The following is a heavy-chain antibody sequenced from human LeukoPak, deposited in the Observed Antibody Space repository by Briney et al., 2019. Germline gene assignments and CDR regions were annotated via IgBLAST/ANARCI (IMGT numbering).Heavy chain of an antibody. CDR3: AKDKFSTTMGIPAARLGLDV. J-gene: IGHJ6*02. D-gene: IGHD3-10*01. Sequence: SGGSLRLSCAASEFTVSNHAMSWVRQAPGKGLEWVASISGSGVGPYYADSVKGRFTIPRENSKKTVYLQMTSLRAEDTALYFCAKDKFSTTMGIPAARLGLDVWGQGTTVTVSS. V-gene: IGHV3-23*01. CDR2: ISGSGVGP. CDR1: EFTVSNHA.